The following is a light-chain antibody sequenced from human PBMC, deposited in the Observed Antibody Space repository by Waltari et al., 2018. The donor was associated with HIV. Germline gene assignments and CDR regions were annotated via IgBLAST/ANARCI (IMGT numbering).Light chain of an antibody. CDR3: QQYYSTPWT. Sequence: DIVITQSADSLAVSLGRRDTITCTPSQSVLSSSNNKNFLVWYQQKPGQPPKLLIYWASTRESGVPDRFSGSGSGTDFTLTICSLQAEDVAVYYCQQYYSTPWTFGQGTQVEVK. CDR2: WAS. CDR1: QSVLSSSNNKNF. J-gene: IGKJ1*01. V-gene: IGKV4-1*01.